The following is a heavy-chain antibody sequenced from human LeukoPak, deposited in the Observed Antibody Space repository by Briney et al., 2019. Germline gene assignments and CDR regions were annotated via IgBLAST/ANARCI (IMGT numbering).Heavy chain of an antibody. D-gene: IGHD3-3*01. CDR2: ISCDGNNK. CDR1: VFTFNSYS. CDR3: ARVNYDFWSGYYFGGDGWFDP. V-gene: IGHV3-30*14. J-gene: IGHJ5*02. Sequence: GGCLRLSCAASVFTFNSYSMHWVRHAPCKGLEWLVVISCDGNNKYYADSVKGRFTISRDNSKNTLYLQMNSLRAEDTAVYYCARVNYDFWSGYYFGGDGWFDPWGQGTLVTVSS.